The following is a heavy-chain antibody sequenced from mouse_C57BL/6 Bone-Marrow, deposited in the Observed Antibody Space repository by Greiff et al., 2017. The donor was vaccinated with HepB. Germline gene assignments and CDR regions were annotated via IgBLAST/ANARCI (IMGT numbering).Heavy chain of an antibody. CDR3: ARGDYYGSSGYYYAMDY. Sequence: DVMLVESGGGLVKPGGSLKLSCAASGFTFSAYGMHWVRQAPEKGLEWVAYISSGSSTIYYADTVKGRFTSSRDNAKNTLFLQMTSLRSEDTAMYYCARGDYYGSSGYYYAMDYWGQGTSVTVSS. CDR2: ISSGSSTI. J-gene: IGHJ4*01. D-gene: IGHD1-1*01. CDR1: GFTFSAYG. V-gene: IGHV5-17*01.